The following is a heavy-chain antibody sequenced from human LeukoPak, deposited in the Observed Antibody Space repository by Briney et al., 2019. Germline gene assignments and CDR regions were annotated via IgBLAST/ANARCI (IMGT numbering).Heavy chain of an antibody. Sequence: ASVKVSCKASGYTFTGYYMHWVRQVPGQGLEWMGWINPNSGGTNYAQKFQGWVTMTRDTSISTAYMELSRLRSDDTAVYYCARAGVRFGEPFDPWGQGTLVTVSS. J-gene: IGHJ5*02. D-gene: IGHD3-10*01. CDR2: INPNSGGT. V-gene: IGHV1-2*04. CDR1: GYTFTGYY. CDR3: ARAGVRFGEPFDP.